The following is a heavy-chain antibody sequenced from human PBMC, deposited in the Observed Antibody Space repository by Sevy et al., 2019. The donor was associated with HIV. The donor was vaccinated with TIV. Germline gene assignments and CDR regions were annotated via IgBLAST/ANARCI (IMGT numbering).Heavy chain of an antibody. CDR1: GFPVSSNY. J-gene: IGHJ4*02. Sequence: GGSLRLSCAASGFPVSSNYMSWVRQAPGKGLEWVSVIYSDGSTYHADSVKGRFTISRDNSKNTLYLQMSNLRVEDTAGYYCARGKSGYGYGLDYWGQGTLVTVSS. CDR2: IYSDGST. CDR3: ARGKSGYGYGLDY. V-gene: IGHV3-66*01. D-gene: IGHD5-18*01.